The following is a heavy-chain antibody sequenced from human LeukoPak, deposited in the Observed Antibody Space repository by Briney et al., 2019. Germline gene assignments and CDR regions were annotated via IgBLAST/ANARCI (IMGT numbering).Heavy chain of an antibody. CDR3: AKGYASSGWYFDY. D-gene: IGHD6-19*01. V-gene: IGHV3-30*18. Sequence: GGSLRLSCAASGFTFSSYGMHWVRQAPGKGLEWVAVISYDGSNKYYADSVKGRFTISGDNSKNTLYLQMNSLRAEDTAVYYCAKGYASSGWYFDYWGQGTLVTVSS. CDR2: ISYDGSNK. J-gene: IGHJ4*02. CDR1: GFTFSSYG.